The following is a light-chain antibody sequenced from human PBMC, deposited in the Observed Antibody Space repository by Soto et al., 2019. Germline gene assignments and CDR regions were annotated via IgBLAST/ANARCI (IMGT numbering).Light chain of an antibody. Sequence: QSVLTQPPSASGSPGQSVTVSCTGTSSDIGGYNYVSWYQQHPGKAPKLIIYEVSERPSGVPDRFSGSKSGDTASLTVSGLQAEDEADYYCSSYAVSKNLCVFGTGTKVTVL. V-gene: IGLV2-8*01. CDR2: EVS. CDR3: SSYAVSKNLCV. J-gene: IGLJ1*01. CDR1: SSDIGGYNY.